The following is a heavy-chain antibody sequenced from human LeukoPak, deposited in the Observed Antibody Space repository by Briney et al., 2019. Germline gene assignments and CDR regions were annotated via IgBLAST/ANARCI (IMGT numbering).Heavy chain of an antibody. CDR3: ARVEDSSGWLYYFDY. J-gene: IGHJ4*02. V-gene: IGHV3-11*01. D-gene: IGHD6-19*01. CDR1: GFTFSDYY. CDR2: ISSSGSTI. Sequence: GGSLRLSCAASGFTFSDYYMSWIRQAPGKGLEWVSYISSSGSTIYYADSVEGRFTISRDNAKNSLYLQMNSLRAEDTAVYYCARVEDSSGWLYYFDYWGQGTLVTVSS.